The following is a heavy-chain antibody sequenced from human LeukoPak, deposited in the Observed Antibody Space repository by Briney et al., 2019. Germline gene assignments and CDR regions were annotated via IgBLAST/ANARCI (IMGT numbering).Heavy chain of an antibody. CDR3: ARESGPWDKNWFDP. V-gene: IGHV4-39*01. Sequence: SETLSLTCTVSRGSISSSSYYWGCIRQPPGKGLEWIGSIYYSGSTYYNPSLKSRVTISVDTSKNQFSLNLRSVTAADTAVYYCARESGPWDKNWFDPWGQGTLVTVSS. D-gene: IGHD3-3*01. CDR1: RGSISSSSYY. CDR2: IYYSGST. J-gene: IGHJ5*02.